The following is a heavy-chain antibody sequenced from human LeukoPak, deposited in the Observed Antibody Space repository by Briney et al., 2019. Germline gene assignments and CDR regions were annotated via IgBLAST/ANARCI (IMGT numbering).Heavy chain of an antibody. Sequence: ASVKVSCKASGYTFTSYAISWVRQAPGQGLEWMGGIIPTLDTAHYAQKFQGRVTLTTDESTTTVYMELSSLRSEDTAVYYCARDDDRPNYYFYMDVWGKGTSVTVSS. D-gene: IGHD3-22*01. CDR2: IIPTLDTA. CDR1: GYTFTSYA. CDR3: ARDDDRPNYYFYMDV. J-gene: IGHJ6*03. V-gene: IGHV1-69*05.